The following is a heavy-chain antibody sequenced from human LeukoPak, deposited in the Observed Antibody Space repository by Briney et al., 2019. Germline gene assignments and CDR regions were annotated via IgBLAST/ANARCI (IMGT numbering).Heavy chain of an antibody. CDR1: GGSISSGSYY. CDR2: IYTSGST. CDR3: ARGYCSSTSCYWRY. Sequence: PSETLSLTCTVSGGSISSGSYYWSWIRQPAGKGLEWIGRIYTSGSTNYSPSLKSRVTISVDTSKNQFSLKLSSVTAADTAVYYCARGYCSSTSCYWRYWGQETLVTVSS. V-gene: IGHV4-61*02. J-gene: IGHJ4*02. D-gene: IGHD2-2*01.